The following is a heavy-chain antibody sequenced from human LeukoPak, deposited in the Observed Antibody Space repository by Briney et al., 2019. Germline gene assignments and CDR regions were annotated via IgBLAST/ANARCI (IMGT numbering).Heavy chain of an antibody. D-gene: IGHD6-19*01. V-gene: IGHV3-30*04. CDR2: ISYDGSNK. CDR1: GFTFNSYT. Sequence: GGSLRLSCAASGFTFNSYTMHWVRQAPGKGLEWVAVISYDGSNKYYADSVKGRFTISRDNSKNTLYLQMNSLRAEDTAVYYCAGDAYSSGWDSFDYWGQGTLVTVSS. CDR3: AGDAYSSGWDSFDY. J-gene: IGHJ4*02.